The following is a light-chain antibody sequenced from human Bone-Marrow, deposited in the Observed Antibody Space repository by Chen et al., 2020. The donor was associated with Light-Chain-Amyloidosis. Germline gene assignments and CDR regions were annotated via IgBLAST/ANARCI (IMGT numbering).Light chain of an antibody. Sequence: SVLTQPPSASVTPGQRVTISCSVSSSNIGANTVNWYQQFPGTAPKLLIYSNNHRPSGVPDRFSGSKSGTSASLAISGLQSEDETDYSCAAWDDNLNGWVFGGGTKLTVL. J-gene: IGLJ3*02. CDR2: SNN. CDR1: SSNIGANT. V-gene: IGLV1-44*01. CDR3: AAWDDNLNGWV.